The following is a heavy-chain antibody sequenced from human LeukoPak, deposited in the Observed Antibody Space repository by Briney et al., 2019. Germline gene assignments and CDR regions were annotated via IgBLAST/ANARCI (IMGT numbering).Heavy chain of an antibody. CDR2: IYYSGST. D-gene: IGHD3-3*01. CDR1: GGSISSYY. V-gene: IGHV4-59*01. CDR3: ARTIFGPTSNYYYYMDV. J-gene: IGHJ6*03. Sequence: SETLSLTCTVSGGSISSYYWSWIRQPPGKGLEWIGYIYYSGSTNYNPSLKSRVTISVDTSKNQFSLKLSSVTAADTAVYYCARTIFGPTSNYYYYMDVWGKGTTVTVSS.